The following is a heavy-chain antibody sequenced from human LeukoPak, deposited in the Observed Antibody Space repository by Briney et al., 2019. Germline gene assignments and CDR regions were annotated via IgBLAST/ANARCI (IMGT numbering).Heavy chain of an antibody. CDR3: ARSGTMIVADLDY. Sequence: SEKVSCKASGGTFSSYAISWVRQAPGQGLEWMGRIIPIFGTANYAQKLQGRVTITTDESTSTAYMELSSLRSEDTAVYYCARSGTMIVADLDYWGQGTLVTVSS. J-gene: IGHJ4*02. D-gene: IGHD3-22*01. CDR1: GGTFSSYA. V-gene: IGHV1-69*05. CDR2: IIPIFGTA.